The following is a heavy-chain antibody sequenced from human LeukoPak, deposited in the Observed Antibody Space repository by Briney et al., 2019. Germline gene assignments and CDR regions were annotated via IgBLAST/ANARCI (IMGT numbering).Heavy chain of an antibody. CDR2: TYYRSKWYN. J-gene: IGHJ3*01. D-gene: IGHD5-24*01. V-gene: IGHV6-1*01. CDR1: GDSVSSNSSA. Sequence: SQTLSLTCAISGDSVSSNSSACNWIRQSPSRGLEWLGRTYYRSKWYNDYAVSVKSRITINPDTSKNQFSLQLNSVTPEDTAVYYCARGGQGDGYSADEAFDFWGQGTMVTVSS. CDR3: ARGGQGDGYSADEAFDF.